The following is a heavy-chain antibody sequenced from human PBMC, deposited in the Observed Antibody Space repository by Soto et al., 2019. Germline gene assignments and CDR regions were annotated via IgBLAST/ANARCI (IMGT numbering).Heavy chain of an antibody. J-gene: IGHJ6*02. D-gene: IGHD1-26*01. V-gene: IGHV1-8*01. CDR1: GYTFTSYD. CDR3: ARVRGLVGATTSYYYYGMDV. Sequence: ASVKVSCKASGYTFTSYDINWVRQATGQGLEWMGWMNPNSGNTGYAQKFQGRVTMTRDTSTSTVYMELSSLRSEDTAVYYCARVRGLVGATTSYYYYGMDVWGQGTTVTVSS. CDR2: MNPNSGNT.